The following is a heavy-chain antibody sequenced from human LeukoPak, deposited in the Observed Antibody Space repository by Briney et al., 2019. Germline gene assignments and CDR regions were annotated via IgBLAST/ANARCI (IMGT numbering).Heavy chain of an antibody. J-gene: IGHJ6*02. CDR1: GYTLTAYD. Sequence: SVKLCCKPSGYTLTAYDMHWVRQAPGHGPQWMGWINPNSGSTNYAQKFQGRVTMTRDTSISTASMELSSLRSDDTAVYYCARDGVVVPAEGMDVWGQGTTVTVSS. V-gene: IGHV1-2*02. CDR3: ARDGVVVPAEGMDV. D-gene: IGHD2-2*01. CDR2: INPNSGST.